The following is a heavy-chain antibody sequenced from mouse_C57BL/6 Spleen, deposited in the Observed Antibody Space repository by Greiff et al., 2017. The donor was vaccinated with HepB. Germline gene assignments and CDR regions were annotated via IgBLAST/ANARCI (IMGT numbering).Heavy chain of an antibody. CDR1: GYAFSSYC. V-gene: IGHV1-80*01. J-gene: IGHJ3*01. D-gene: IGHD1-1*01. Sequence: QVQLKQSGAELVKPGASVKISCKASGYAFSSYCTNWVKQRPGKGLEWIGQIYPGDGDTNYNEKFKGKATLTADKSSSTAYMQLSSLTSEDSAVYFGARDGSSYEPFAYWGQGTLVTVSA. CDR3: ARDGSSYEPFAY. CDR2: IYPGDGDT.